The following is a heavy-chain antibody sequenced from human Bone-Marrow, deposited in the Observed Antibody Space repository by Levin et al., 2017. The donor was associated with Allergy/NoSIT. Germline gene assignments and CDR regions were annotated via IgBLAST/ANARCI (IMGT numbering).Heavy chain of an antibody. J-gene: IGHJ5*02. V-gene: IGHV3-23*01. Sequence: GGSLRFSCAASGFTFSSYAMSWVRQAPGKGLEWVSAISGSGGSTYYADSVKGRFTISRDNSKNTLYLQMNSLRAEDTAVYYCAKDLLPGIAVAGPFDPWGQGTLVTVSS. CDR2: ISGSGGST. CDR3: AKDLLPGIAVAGPFDP. CDR1: GFTFSSYA. D-gene: IGHD6-19*01.